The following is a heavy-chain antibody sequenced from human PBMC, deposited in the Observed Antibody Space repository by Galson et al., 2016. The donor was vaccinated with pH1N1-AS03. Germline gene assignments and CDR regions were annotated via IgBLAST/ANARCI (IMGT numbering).Heavy chain of an antibody. V-gene: IGHV3-11*01. Sequence: SLRLSCAASGFTFTDYYMTWIRQAPGKGLELISYISSRGSTKYYADSVKGRFAISRDDTKKSVYLQMDRLRVEATAVYYRARDWGFSWTSRPTFDFWGQGTMVAVSA. CDR2: ISSRGSTK. D-gene: IGHD6-13*01. CDR1: GFTFTDYY. CDR3: ARDWGFSWTSRPTFDF. J-gene: IGHJ3*01.